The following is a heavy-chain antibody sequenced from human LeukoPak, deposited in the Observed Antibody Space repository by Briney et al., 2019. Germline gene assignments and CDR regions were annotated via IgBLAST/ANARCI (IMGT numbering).Heavy chain of an antibody. Sequence: GGSLRLSCAASGFTFSTYWMTWIRQAPGKGLEWVANTKQDGGEKYYVDSVKGRFTISRDNAKNSLYLQMNSLRAEDTAVYYCARVRRMAIRLSASGIWGQGTMVTVSS. D-gene: IGHD2-21*01. CDR2: TKQDGGEK. CDR1: GFTFSTYW. V-gene: IGHV3-7*01. J-gene: IGHJ3*02. CDR3: ARVRRMAIRLSASGI.